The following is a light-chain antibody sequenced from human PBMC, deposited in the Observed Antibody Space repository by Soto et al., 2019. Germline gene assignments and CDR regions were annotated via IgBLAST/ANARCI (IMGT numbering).Light chain of an antibody. V-gene: IGLV2-14*01. CDR1: SSDVGSYNH. CDR2: EVT. CDR3: NSLSATGTSYV. J-gene: IGLJ1*01. Sequence: QSALTQPASVSWSPGQSIAISCTGTSSDVGSYNHVSWYQQYPGKAPKLMIYEVTNRPSGVSNRFSGSKSGSTAPLTISGLQAEDEAEYYCNSLSATGTSYVFGTGTKVTVL.